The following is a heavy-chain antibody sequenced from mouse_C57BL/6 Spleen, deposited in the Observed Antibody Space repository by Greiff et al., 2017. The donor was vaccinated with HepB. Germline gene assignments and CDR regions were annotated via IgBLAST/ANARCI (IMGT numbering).Heavy chain of an antibody. V-gene: IGHV14-1*01. CDR2: IDPEDGDT. Sequence: EVKVVESGAELVRPGASVKLSCTASGFNIKDYYMHWVKQRPEQGLEWIGRIDPEDGDTEYAPKFQGKATMTADTSSNTAYLQLSSLTSEDTAVYYCTTRNYDYDGDFDVWGTGTTVTVSS. D-gene: IGHD2-4*01. J-gene: IGHJ1*03. CDR1: GFNIKDYY. CDR3: TTRNYDYDGDFDV.